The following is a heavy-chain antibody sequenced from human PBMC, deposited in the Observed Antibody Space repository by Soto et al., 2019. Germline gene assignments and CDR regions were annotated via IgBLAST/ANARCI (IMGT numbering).Heavy chain of an antibody. CDR1: GGSISSYY. D-gene: IGHD6-19*01. V-gene: IGHV4-59*01. J-gene: IGHJ5*02. CDR2: IYYSGST. CDR3: AASSGWYYNWFDP. Sequence: SETVSLTCTVSGGSISSYYWSWIRQPPGKGLEWIGYIYYSGSTNYNPSLKSRVTISVDTSKNQFSLKLSSVTAADTAVYYCAASSGWYYNWFDPWGQGTLVTVSS.